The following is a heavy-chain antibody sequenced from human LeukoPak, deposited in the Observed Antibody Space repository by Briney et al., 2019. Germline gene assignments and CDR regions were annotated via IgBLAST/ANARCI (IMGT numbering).Heavy chain of an antibody. V-gene: IGHV3-7*01. J-gene: IGHJ6*04. D-gene: IGHD3-3*01. Sequence: GGSLRLSCAASGFTFSSYGMHWVRQAPGRGLEWVANIKEDGSDKQYVDSVRGRFTISRDNAKNSVSLQMDGLRAEDTAVYHCVRESDVWSGPGIGRPLDVWGKGTTVTVSS. CDR1: GFTFSSYG. CDR3: VRESDVWSGPGIGRPLDV. CDR2: IKEDGSDK.